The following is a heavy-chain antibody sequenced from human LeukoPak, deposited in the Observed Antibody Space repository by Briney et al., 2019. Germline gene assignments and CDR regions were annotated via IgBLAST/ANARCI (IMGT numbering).Heavy chain of an antibody. CDR3: ARDYGDYEADFDY. Sequence: GGSLRLSCAASGFTFSSYEMNWVRQAPGKGLEWVSYISSSGSTIYYADSVRGRFTISRDNAKNSLYLQMNSLRAEDTAVYYCARDYGDYEADFDYWGQGTLVTVSS. J-gene: IGHJ4*02. D-gene: IGHD4-17*01. CDR1: GFTFSSYE. V-gene: IGHV3-48*03. CDR2: ISSSGSTI.